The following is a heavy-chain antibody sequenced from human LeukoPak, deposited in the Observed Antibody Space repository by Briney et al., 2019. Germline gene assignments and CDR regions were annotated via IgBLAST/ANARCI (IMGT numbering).Heavy chain of an antibody. CDR1: GFTFSDYY. D-gene: IGHD4-17*01. CDR2: ISSSGSTI. CDR3: ARAPGGTYGDYVGLLFDY. Sequence: GGSLRLSCAASGFTFSDYYMSWIRQAPGKGLEWVSYISSSGSTIYYADSVKGRFTISRDNAKNSLYLQMNSLRAEDTAVYYCARAPGGTYGDYVGLLFDYWGQGTLVTVSS. V-gene: IGHV3-11*01. J-gene: IGHJ4*02.